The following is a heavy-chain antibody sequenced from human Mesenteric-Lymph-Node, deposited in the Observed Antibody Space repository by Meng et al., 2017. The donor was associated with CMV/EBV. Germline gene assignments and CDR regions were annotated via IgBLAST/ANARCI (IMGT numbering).Heavy chain of an antibody. CDR1: GFTFGSYA. Sequence: GGSLRLSCVASGFTFGSYAMSWVRQAPGKGLAWVSGISGSGGSTYYADSVKGRFTISRDNSKNTLYLQMNSLRAEDTAVYYCARSTVPYATYYGMDVWGQGTTVTVSS. J-gene: IGHJ6*02. D-gene: IGHD4-17*01. CDR2: ISGSGGST. V-gene: IGHV3-23*01. CDR3: ARSTVPYATYYGMDV.